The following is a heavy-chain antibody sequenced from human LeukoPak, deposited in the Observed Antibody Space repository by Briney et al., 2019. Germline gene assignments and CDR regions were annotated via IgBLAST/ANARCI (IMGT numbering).Heavy chain of an antibody. V-gene: IGHV3-23*01. CDR1: GITFSRFA. J-gene: IGHJ4*02. CDR2: ISDSGGSP. CDR3: ATYRRGYHDTNESYYFDY. Sequence: PGGSLRLSRAASGITFSRFAMSWVRQAPGKGLEWVSGISDSGGSPYYADSVKGRFTISRDNSKNTLYLQMNGLRAEDTAIYYCATYRRGYHDTNESYYFDYWGQGTLVTVSS. D-gene: IGHD2-8*01.